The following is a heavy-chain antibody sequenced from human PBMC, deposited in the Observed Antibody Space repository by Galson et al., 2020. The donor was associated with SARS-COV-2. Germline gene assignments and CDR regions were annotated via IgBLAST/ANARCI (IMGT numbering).Heavy chain of an antibody. Sequence: GGSLRLSCAASGFTFSSYAMHWVRQAPGKGLEWVAVISYDGSNKYYADSVKGRFTISRDNSKNTLYLQMNSLRAEDTAVYYCARAGSGSYYNWFDPWGQGTLVTVSS. CDR2: ISYDGSNK. V-gene: IGHV3-30*04. CDR3: ARAGSGSYYNWFDP. J-gene: IGHJ5*02. D-gene: IGHD3-10*01. CDR1: GFTFSSYA.